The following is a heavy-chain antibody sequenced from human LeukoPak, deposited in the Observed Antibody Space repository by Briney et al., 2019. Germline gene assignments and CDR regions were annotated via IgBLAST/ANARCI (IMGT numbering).Heavy chain of an antibody. CDR3: VRGSASSSWYDRFDF. V-gene: IGHV3-21*01. CDR2: ISSGSQYI. CDR1: GFTFSNHK. J-gene: IGHJ4*02. D-gene: IGHD6-13*01. Sequence: PGGSLRPSCVASGFTFSNHKMNWVRQAPGKGLEWVSSISSGSQYISYGGSVKGRFTISRDNAKNSLYLLMNSLRAEDSAVYYCVRGSASSSWYDRFDFWGQGTLVIVSS.